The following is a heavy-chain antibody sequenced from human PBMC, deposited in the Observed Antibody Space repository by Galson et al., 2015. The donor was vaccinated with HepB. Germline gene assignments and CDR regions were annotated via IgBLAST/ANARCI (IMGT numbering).Heavy chain of an antibody. J-gene: IGHJ4*02. V-gene: IGHV1-69*06. CDR1: GGTFRSYG. CDR3: ARAWDSSGYGIDY. Sequence: SVKVSCKASGGTFRSYGVGWVRQAPGQGLEWVGGIIPVFATTNYAQKFQGRVTITADKSTSTAYMELSSLRSEDTAMYYCARAWDSSGYGIDYWGQGTLVTVSS. D-gene: IGHD3-22*01. CDR2: IIPVFATT.